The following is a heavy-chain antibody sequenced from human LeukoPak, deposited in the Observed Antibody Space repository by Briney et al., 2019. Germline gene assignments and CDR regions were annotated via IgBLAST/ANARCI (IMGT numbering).Heavy chain of an antibody. J-gene: IGHJ4*02. CDR3: ARGQVGAGTYFAY. CDR1: GYSFTSHW. Sequence: GESLKISCKGSGYSFTSHWIGWVRQLPGKGLEWMGIIYPGDSDIIYKPSFQGQVTISADKSISTAYLQWSSLKASDIAIYYCARGQVGAGTYFAYWGQGTLVTVSS. CDR2: IYPGDSDI. V-gene: IGHV5-51*01. D-gene: IGHD1-26*01.